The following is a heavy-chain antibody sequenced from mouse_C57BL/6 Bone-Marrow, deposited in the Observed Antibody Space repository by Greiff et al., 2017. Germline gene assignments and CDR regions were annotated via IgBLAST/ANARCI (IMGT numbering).Heavy chain of an antibody. J-gene: IGHJ3*01. CDR3: AKLGPWFAY. V-gene: IGHV1-82*01. CDR2: IYPGDGDT. Sequence: VQLQQSGAELMKPGASVKISCKASGYAFSSSWMNWVKQRPGKGLEWIGRIYPGDGDTNYNGKFKGKATLTADKSSSTAYMQLSSLTSEDSAVYFCAKLGPWFAYWGQGTLVTVSA. CDR1: GYAFSSSW. D-gene: IGHD4-1*01.